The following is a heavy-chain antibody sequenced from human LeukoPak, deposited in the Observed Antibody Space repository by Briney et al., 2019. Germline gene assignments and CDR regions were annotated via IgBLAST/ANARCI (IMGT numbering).Heavy chain of an antibody. CDR3: AREPSIAARPFDY. D-gene: IGHD6-6*01. CDR1: GFTFSSYS. J-gene: IGHJ4*02. Sequence: AGGSLRLSCAASGFTFSSYSTNWVRQAPGKGLEWVSYISSSSSTIYYADSVKGRFTISRDNAKNSLYLQMNSLRAEDTAVYYCAREPSIAARPFDYWGQGTLVTVSS. V-gene: IGHV3-48*04. CDR2: ISSSSSTI.